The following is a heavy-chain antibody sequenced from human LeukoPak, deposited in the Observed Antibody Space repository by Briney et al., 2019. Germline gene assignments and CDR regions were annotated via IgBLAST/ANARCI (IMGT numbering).Heavy chain of an antibody. CDR3: ARAAYGYQYYFDY. CDR2: IDSDGSST. V-gene: IGHV3-74*01. D-gene: IGHD5-18*01. CDR1: GFTFSNYW. J-gene: IGHJ4*02. Sequence: GGSLRLSCVASGFTFSNYWMYWVRQAPGKGLVWVSRIDSDGSSTSYADSVKGRFTISRDNAKNTVYLQMNSLRAEDTAVYFCARAAYGYQYYFDYWGQGTLVTVSS.